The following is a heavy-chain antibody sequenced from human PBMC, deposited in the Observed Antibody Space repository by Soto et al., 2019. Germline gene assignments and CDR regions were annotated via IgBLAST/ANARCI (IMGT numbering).Heavy chain of an antibody. D-gene: IGHD2-21*01. CDR1: GGSMRSYY. CDR2: IYSRGDT. V-gene: IGHV4-4*07. Sequence: PSETMSLTCSVSGGSMRSYYWNWLRQPAGKGLEWIGRIYSRGDTNYNPSVKSRVTMSVDTSKNEFSLRLNSVTAADTAVYYCAGIGEDVYYGMDVWGQGTTVTVSS. CDR3: AGIGEDVYYGMDV. J-gene: IGHJ6*02.